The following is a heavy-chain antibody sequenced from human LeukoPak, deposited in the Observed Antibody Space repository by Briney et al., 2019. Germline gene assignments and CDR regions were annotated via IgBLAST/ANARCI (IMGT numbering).Heavy chain of an antibody. CDR3: ARWVYGSGSYYAYYFDY. J-gene: IGHJ4*02. V-gene: IGHV1-18*04. CDR2: ISAYNGNT. Sequence: ASVKVSCKASGYTFTSYGISWVRQDPGQGLEWMGWISAYNGNTNYAQKLQGRVTMTTDTSTSTAYMELRSLRSDDTAVYYCARWVYGSGSYYAYYFDYWGQGTLVTVSS. D-gene: IGHD3-10*01. CDR1: GYTFTSYG.